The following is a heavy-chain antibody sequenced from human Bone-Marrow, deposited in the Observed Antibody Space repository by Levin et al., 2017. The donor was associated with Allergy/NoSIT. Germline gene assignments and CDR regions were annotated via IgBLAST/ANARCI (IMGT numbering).Heavy chain of an antibody. CDR1: GFTVSNNY. Sequence: GGSLRLSCAASGFTVSNNYMSWVRQAPGKGLEGVSITYSGGNTYYGDSVKGRFAMSRDRSKNTVYLQMNSLRAEDTAVYYCATSPTSGYWGQGTLVTVSS. V-gene: IGHV3-53*01. CDR2: TYSGGNT. J-gene: IGHJ4*02. CDR3: ATSPTSGY.